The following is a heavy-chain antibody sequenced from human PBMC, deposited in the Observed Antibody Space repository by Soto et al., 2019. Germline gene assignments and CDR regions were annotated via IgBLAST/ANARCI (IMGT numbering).Heavy chain of an antibody. J-gene: IGHJ3*02. CDR1: GFTFSSYE. V-gene: IGHV3-48*03. CDR2: ISSSGSTI. CDR3: ARGGIEARDAFDI. D-gene: IGHD2-15*01. Sequence: EVQLVESGGGLVQPGGSLRLSCAASGFTFSSYEMNWVRQAPGKGLEWVSYISSSGSTIYYADSVKGRFTISRDNAKNSLYLLMNSLRAEDTSVYYCARGGIEARDAFDIWGQGTMVTVSS.